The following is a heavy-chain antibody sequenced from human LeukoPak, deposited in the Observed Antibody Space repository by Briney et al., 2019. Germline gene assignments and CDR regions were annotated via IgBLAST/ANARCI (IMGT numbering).Heavy chain of an antibody. CDR3: ARFGSSTSCYRPACAFDI. V-gene: IGHV1-69*01. Sequence: SVKVSCKASGGTFSSYAISWVRQAPGQGLEWMGGIIPIFGTANYAQKFQGRVTITADESTSTAYMELSSLRSEDTAVYYCARFGSSTSCYRPACAFDIWDQGTMVTVSS. CDR2: IIPIFGTA. J-gene: IGHJ3*02. CDR1: GGTFSSYA. D-gene: IGHD2-2*01.